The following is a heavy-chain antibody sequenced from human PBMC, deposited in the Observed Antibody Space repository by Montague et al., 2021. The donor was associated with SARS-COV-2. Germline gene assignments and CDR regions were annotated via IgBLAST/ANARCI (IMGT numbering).Heavy chain of an antibody. CDR3: ARGSTGWYAIFGHYGMDV. CDR1: RFPFSDFW. V-gene: IGHV3-7*01. J-gene: IGHJ6*02. Sequence: SLRLSCAASRFPFSDFWMNWFRQAPGKGLEWVADIKHDGSEKSYVDSVKGRFTISRDNAKNSLYLQMNSLRAEDTAVYYCARGSTGWYAIFGHYGMDVWGQGTTVTVSS. CDR2: IKHDGSEK. D-gene: IGHD6-19*01.